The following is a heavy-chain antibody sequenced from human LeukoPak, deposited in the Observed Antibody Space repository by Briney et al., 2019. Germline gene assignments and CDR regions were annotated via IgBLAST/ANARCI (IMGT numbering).Heavy chain of an antibody. CDR3: ATRNFGDYGAFDI. CDR2: LDPEDGEA. Sequence: GASVKVSCKVSGYTLSDLAMHWVRRAPGKGLEWMGGLDPEDGEAIYAQPLQGRVTMTEDTSSDTAYMVLSSLRSEDTAVYYCATRNFGDYGAFDIWGQGTMVTVSS. CDR1: GYTLSDLA. D-gene: IGHD4-17*01. V-gene: IGHV1-24*01. J-gene: IGHJ3*02.